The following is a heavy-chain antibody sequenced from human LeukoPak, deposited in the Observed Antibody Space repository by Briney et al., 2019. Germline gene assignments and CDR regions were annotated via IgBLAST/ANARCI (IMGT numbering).Heavy chain of an antibody. Sequence: PGGSLRLSCAASGFTFSSYWMSWVRQAPGKGLEWVANIKQDGSEKYYVDSVKGRFTISRDNAKNSLYLQMNSLRAEDTAVYYCAREVRTAMVTCFDYWGQGTLVTVSS. V-gene: IGHV3-7*01. D-gene: IGHD5-18*01. CDR1: GFTFSSYW. CDR3: AREVRTAMVTCFDY. J-gene: IGHJ4*02. CDR2: IKQDGSEK.